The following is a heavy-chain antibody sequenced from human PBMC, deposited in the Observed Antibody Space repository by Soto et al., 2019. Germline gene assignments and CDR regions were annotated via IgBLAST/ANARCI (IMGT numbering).Heavy chain of an antibody. Sequence: GESLKISCAASGFTFSSYAMSWVRQAPGKGLEWVSAISGSGGSTYYADSVKGRFTISRDNSKNTLYLQMNSLRAEDTAVYYCAKVYGFGELYNWFDPWGQGTLVTVSS. J-gene: IGHJ5*02. CDR3: AKVYGFGELYNWFDP. CDR2: ISGSGGST. D-gene: IGHD3-10*01. V-gene: IGHV3-23*01. CDR1: GFTFSSYA.